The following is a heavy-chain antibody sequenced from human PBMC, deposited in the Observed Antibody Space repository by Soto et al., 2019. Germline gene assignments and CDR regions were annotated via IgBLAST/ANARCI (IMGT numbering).Heavy chain of an antibody. J-gene: IGHJ4*02. Sequence: SETLSLTCAVYGGSFSGYYWSWIRQPPGKGLERIGEINHSGSTNYNPSLKSRVTISVDTSKNQFSLKLSSVTAADTALYYCARGQAVAATLYYFDHWGQGTLVTVSS. D-gene: IGHD2-15*01. CDR1: GGSFSGYY. V-gene: IGHV4-34*01. CDR3: ARGQAVAATLYYFDH. CDR2: INHSGST.